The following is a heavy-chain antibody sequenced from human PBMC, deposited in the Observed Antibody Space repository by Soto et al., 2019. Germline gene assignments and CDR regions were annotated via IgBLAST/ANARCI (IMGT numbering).Heavy chain of an antibody. CDR1: GYNFAGYW. J-gene: IGHJ4*02. D-gene: IGHD3-3*01. CDR3: ARGGVSTRTFAY. V-gene: IGHV5-51*01. CDR2: IYPSYSDT. Sequence: GSLKISCKGSGYNFAGYWIAWVRQMPGKGLELMGIIYPSYSDTRYRPSFQGQVTISADKSISSAYLQWSSRRDSDTAMDYGARGGVSTRTFAYWGQGTPVTVSS.